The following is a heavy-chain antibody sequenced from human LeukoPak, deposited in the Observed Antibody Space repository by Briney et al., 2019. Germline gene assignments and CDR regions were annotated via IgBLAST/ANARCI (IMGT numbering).Heavy chain of an antibody. J-gene: IGHJ6*04. D-gene: IGHD6-13*01. CDR2: IIPIFGTA. CDR3: AREQQLATGSRYYYYGMGV. Sequence: SVKVSCKASGGTFSSYAISWVRQAPGQGLEWMGGIIPIFGTANYAQKFQGRVTITADKSTSTAYMELSSLRSEDTAVCYCAREQQLATGSRYYYYGMGVWGKGTTVTVSS. V-gene: IGHV1-69*06. CDR1: GGTFSSYA.